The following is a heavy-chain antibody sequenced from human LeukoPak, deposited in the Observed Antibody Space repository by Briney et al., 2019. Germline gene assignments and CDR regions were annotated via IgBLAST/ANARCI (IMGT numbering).Heavy chain of an antibody. D-gene: IGHD6-13*01. CDR1: GFTFSSYS. V-gene: IGHV3-21*01. J-gene: IGHJ4*02. CDR3: ARGHSSSWSFFDY. Sequence: GGSLRLSCAASGFTFSSYSMNWVRQAPGKGLEWVSSISSSSSYIYYADSVKGRFTISRDNAKNSLYLQMNSLRAEDTAVYYCARGHSSSWSFFDYWGQGTLVTVSS. CDR2: ISSSSSYI.